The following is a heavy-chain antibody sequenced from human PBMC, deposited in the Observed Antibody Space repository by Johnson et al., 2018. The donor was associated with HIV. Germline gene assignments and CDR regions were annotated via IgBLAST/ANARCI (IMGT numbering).Heavy chain of an antibody. J-gene: IGHJ3*02. V-gene: IGHV3-11*04. CDR3: ARDRYPRRYFDWLFDAFDI. Sequence: QVQLVESGGGLVKPGGSPRLSCAASGFTFNDYYMSWIRQAPGKGLEWVSYISSGGNSIHYADSVKGRFTISRDNSKNTLYPQMNSLRAEDPAVYYCARDRYPRRYFDWLFDAFDIWGQGTMVTVSS. D-gene: IGHD3-9*01. CDR2: ISSGGNSI. CDR1: GFTFNDYY.